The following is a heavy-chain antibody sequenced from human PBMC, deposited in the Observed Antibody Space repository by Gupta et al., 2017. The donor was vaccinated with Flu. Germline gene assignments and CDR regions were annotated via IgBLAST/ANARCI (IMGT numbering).Heavy chain of an antibody. V-gene: IGHV3-23*01. D-gene: IGHD3-10*01. CDR1: GFTFSNYA. CDR2: ISDGGGST. CDR3: AKDDGSVNYLYGPSAFVFDF. J-gene: IGHJ4*02. Sequence: EVQLLESGGGLVQPGGSLRLSCAASGFTFSNYALSWVRQAPGEGLEWVSAISDGGGSTYYADSVKGRFTISRDNSKNTLSLQMNGLRPEDTAIYYCAKDDGSVNYLYGPSAFVFDFWGRGTLVIVSS.